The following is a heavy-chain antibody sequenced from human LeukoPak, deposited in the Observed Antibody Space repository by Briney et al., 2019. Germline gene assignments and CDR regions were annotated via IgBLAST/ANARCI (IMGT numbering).Heavy chain of an antibody. Sequence: GRSLRLSCAASGFTFSSYGMHWVRQAPGKGLEWVAFIRYDGSNKYYADSVKGRFTISRDNSKNTLYLQMNSLRAEDTAVYYCAKDPDSPFDYWGQGTLVTVSS. CDR1: GFTFSSYG. V-gene: IGHV3-30*02. CDR3: AKDPDSPFDY. CDR2: IRYDGSNK. D-gene: IGHD2-21*01. J-gene: IGHJ4*02.